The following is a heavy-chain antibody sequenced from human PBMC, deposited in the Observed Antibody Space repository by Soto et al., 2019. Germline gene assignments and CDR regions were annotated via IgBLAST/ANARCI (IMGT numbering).Heavy chain of an antibody. CDR2: IYWNDDK. D-gene: IGHD4-17*01. J-gene: IGHJ4*01. Sequence: SGPTLVNPTQTLTLTCTFSGFSLSTSGVGVGWIRQPPGKALEWLALIYWNDDKRYSPSLRSRLTITKDTSKNQVVLTMTNMDPVDRAIYYCAHTFYGDYYFDYWGHGTLVTVSS. CDR1: GFSLSTSGVG. CDR3: AHTFYGDYYFDY. V-gene: IGHV2-5*01.